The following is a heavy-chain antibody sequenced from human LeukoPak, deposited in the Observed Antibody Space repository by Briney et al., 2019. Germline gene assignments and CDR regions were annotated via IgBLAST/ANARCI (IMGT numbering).Heavy chain of an antibody. CDR3: ARQVDTAMVRAYDY. Sequence: GESLKISCKGSGYSFSSYWIAWVRQMPGKGLEWMGIIYPGDSESRYSPSFQGQVTFSADKSISTAYLQWTSLKASDTAMYYCARQVDTAMVRAYDYWGQGTLVTVSS. CDR1: GYSFSSYW. V-gene: IGHV5-51*01. J-gene: IGHJ4*02. CDR2: IYPGDSES. D-gene: IGHD5-18*01.